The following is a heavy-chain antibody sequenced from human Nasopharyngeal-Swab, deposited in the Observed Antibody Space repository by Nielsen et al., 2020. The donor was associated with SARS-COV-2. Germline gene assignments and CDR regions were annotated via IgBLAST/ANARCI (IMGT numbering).Heavy chain of an antibody. D-gene: IGHD3-3*01. Sequence: SETLSLTCTVSGGSISSSSYYWGWIRQPPGKGLEWIGSIYYSGSTYYNPSLKSRVTISVDTSKNQFSLKLSSVTAAGTAVYYCARSLLRFLEWTNFDYWGQGTLVTVSS. CDR2: IYYSGST. CDR3: ARSLLRFLEWTNFDY. J-gene: IGHJ4*02. V-gene: IGHV4-39*07. CDR1: GGSISSSSYY.